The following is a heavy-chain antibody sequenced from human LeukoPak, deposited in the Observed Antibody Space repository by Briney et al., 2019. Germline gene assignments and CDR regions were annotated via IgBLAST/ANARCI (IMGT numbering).Heavy chain of an antibody. D-gene: IGHD5-24*01. CDR3: ARTIEMATISYFDY. J-gene: IGHJ4*02. V-gene: IGHV3-48*03. CDR1: GFTFSSYE. CDR2: ISSSDSTI. Sequence: GGSLRLSCAASGFTFSSYEMSWVRQAPGKGLEWVSYISSSDSTIYYADSVKGRFTISRDNAKNSLYLQMNSLRAGDTAVYYCARTIEMATISYFDYWGRGTLVTVSS.